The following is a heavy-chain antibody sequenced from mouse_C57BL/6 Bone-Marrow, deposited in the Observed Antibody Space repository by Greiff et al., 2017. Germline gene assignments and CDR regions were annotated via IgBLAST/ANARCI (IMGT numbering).Heavy chain of an antibody. CDR2: ISSGRSTI. Sequence: EVKLMESGGGLVKPGGSLKLSCAASGFTFSDYGMHWVRQAPEKGPEWVAYISSGRSTIYYADTVKGRFTISRDNAKNTLFLQMTSLRSKDTAMYYCARRMAYWGQGTLVTVSA. CDR3: ARRMAY. J-gene: IGHJ3*01. V-gene: IGHV5-17*01. CDR1: GFTFSDYG.